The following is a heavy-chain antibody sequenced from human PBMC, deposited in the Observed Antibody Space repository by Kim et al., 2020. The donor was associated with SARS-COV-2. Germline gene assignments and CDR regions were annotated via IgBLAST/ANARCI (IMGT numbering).Heavy chain of an antibody. D-gene: IGHD3-22*01. CDR2: IYYSGST. CDR3: AWTYYYDSSGPPGGPFDY. J-gene: IGHJ4*02. Sequence: SETLSLTCTVSGGSVSSGSYYWSWIRQPPGKGLEWIGYIYYSGSTNYNPSLKSRVTISVDTSKIQFSLKLSSVTAADTAVYYCAWTYYYDSSGPPGGPFDYWGQGTLVTVSS. V-gene: IGHV4-61*01. CDR1: GGSVSSGSYY.